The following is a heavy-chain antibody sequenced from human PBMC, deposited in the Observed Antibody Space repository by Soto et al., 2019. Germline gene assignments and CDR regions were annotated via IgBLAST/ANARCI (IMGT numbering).Heavy chain of an antibody. D-gene: IGHD6-19*01. CDR1: GFTFSSYG. Sequence: GGSLRLSCAASGFTFSSYGMHWVRQAPGKGLEWVAVISYDGSNKYYADSVKGRFTISRDNSKNTLYLQMNSLRAEDTAVYYCAKDHGLREWLVLYYFGYWGQGTLVTVSS. CDR2: ISYDGSNK. J-gene: IGHJ4*02. V-gene: IGHV3-30*18. CDR3: AKDHGLREWLVLYYFGY.